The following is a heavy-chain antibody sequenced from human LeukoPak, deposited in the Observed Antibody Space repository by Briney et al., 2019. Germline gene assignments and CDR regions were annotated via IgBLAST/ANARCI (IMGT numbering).Heavy chain of an antibody. CDR2: ISSTTGSI. CDR1: GFTFTTYG. J-gene: IGHJ4*02. Sequence: GCLRLSCAASGFTFTTYGMNWVRQAPGKGLEWVSYISSTTGSIYYAGSVKGRFTISRDNAKNSLYLQMNSLRAEDTAVYYCARDHVATNLDYWGQGNLVTVSS. CDR3: ARDHVATNLDY. D-gene: IGHD5-24*01. V-gene: IGHV3-48*01.